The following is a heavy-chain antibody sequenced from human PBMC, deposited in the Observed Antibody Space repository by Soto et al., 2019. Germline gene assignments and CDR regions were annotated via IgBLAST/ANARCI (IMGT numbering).Heavy chain of an antibody. J-gene: IGHJ4*02. Sequence: PSETLSLTCTVSGGPFSRGGYYWSWIRQHPGKGLECIGYIFYTGSTYYNPTLKSRVTMSVDTSKRQFSLKLSSVTAADTAVYYGARLGAYYQALDSWGRGTLVTVSS. D-gene: IGHD3-22*01. CDR2: IFYTGST. V-gene: IGHV4-30-4*01. CDR1: GGPFSRGGYY. CDR3: ARLGAYYQALDS.